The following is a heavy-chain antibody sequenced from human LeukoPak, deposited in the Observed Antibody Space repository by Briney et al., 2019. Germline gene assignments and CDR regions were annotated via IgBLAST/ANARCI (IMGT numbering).Heavy chain of an antibody. V-gene: IGHV4-59*08. J-gene: IGHJ2*01. CDR3: ARKSIAVAGTRYFDL. CDR2: IYYSGST. CDR1: GGSISSYY. D-gene: IGHD6-19*01. Sequence: KPSETLSLTCTVSGGSISSYYWSWIRQPPGKGLEWIGYIYYSGSTNYNPSLKSRVTISVDTSKNQFSLKLSSVTAADTAVYYCARKSIAVAGTRYFDLWGRGTLVTVSS.